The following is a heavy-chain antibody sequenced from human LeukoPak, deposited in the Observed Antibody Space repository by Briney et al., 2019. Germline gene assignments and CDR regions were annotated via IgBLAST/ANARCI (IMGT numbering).Heavy chain of an antibody. CDR3: AKVTWYSGRS. V-gene: IGHV3-23*01. CDR1: AFTFSNYD. D-gene: IGHD1-26*01. J-gene: IGHJ5*02. CDR2: IRGGGGNT. Sequence: PGGSLRLSCAASAFTFSNYDMSWVRQAPGKGLEWVSAIRGGGGNTYYADSVKGRFTISRDNSRNTLYLQMNSLRAEDTAVYYRAKVTWYSGRSWGQGTLVTVSS.